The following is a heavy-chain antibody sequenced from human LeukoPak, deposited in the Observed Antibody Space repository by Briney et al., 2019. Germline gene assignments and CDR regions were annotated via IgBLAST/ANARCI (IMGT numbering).Heavy chain of an antibody. CDR2: ISAYNGNT. CDR1: DYTLTSFG. J-gene: IGHJ6*03. CDR3: ARDFDHFYMDV. Sequence: ASVKVSCKASDYTLTSFGISWVRQAPGQGLEWMGWISAYNGNTNYAQKLQGRVTMTTDTSTSTAYMELRSLRSDDTAVYYCARDFDHFYMDVWGKGTTVTVSS. V-gene: IGHV1-18*01.